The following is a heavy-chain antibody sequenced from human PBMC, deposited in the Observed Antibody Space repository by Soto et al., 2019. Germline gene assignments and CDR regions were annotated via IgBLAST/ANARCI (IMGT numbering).Heavy chain of an antibody. Sequence: PSETLSLTCSVSGGSINSYLWSWIRQPAGKGLEWIGRVYSSGTTDYNPSLTSRATMSVETSKNQFSLKLTSVPAADTAVYYFARWDRYPDRLAPRGQRTLVTVSS. CDR2: VYSSGTT. V-gene: IGHV4-4*07. J-gene: IGHJ5*02. CDR1: GGSINSYL. D-gene: IGHD1-26*01. CDR3: ARWDRYPDRLAP.